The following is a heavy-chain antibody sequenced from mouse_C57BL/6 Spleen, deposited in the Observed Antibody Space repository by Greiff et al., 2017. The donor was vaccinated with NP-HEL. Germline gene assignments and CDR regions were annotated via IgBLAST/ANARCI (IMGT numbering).Heavy chain of an antibody. Sequence: VQLQQPGAELVRPGTSVKLSCKASGYTFTSYWMHWVKQRPGQGLEWIGVIDPSDSYTNYNQKFKGKATLTVDTSSSTAYMQLSSLTSEDSAVYYCARSIYDGYYYAMDYWGQGTSVTVSS. V-gene: IGHV1-59*01. CDR2: IDPSDSYT. CDR1: GYTFTSYW. D-gene: IGHD2-3*01. CDR3: ARSIYDGYYYAMDY. J-gene: IGHJ4*01.